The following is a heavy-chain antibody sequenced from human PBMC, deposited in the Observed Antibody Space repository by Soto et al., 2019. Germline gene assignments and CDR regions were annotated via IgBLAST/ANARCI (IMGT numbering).Heavy chain of an antibody. CDR2: INPNSGGT. J-gene: IGHJ6*03. CDR3: ARDKSPDSPYYYYMDV. V-gene: IGHV1-2*04. CDR1: GYTFTCYY. D-gene: IGHD4-4*01. Sequence: GASVKVSCKASGYTFTCYYMHWVRQAPGQGLEWMGWINPNSGGTNYAQKFQGWVTMTRDTSISTAYMELSRLRSDDTAVYYCARDKSPDSPYYYYMDVWGKGTTVTVS.